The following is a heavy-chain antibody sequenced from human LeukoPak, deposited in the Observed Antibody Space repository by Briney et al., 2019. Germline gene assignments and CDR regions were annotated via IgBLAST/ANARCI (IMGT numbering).Heavy chain of an antibody. CDR1: GGCISSYY. Sequence: PSETLSLTCTVSGGCISSYYWSWIRQPPGKGLEWIGYIYYSGSTNYNPSLKSRVTISVDTSKNQFSLTLSSVTAADTAVYYCARCVAGDWFDPWGQGTLVTVSS. J-gene: IGHJ5*02. CDR2: IYYSGST. D-gene: IGHD1-14*01. CDR3: ARCVAGDWFDP. V-gene: IGHV4-59*12.